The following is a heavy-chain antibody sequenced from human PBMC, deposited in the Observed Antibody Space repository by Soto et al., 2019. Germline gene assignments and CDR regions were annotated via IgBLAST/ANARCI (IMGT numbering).Heavy chain of an antibody. J-gene: IGHJ5*02. D-gene: IGHD3-10*01. V-gene: IGHV2-5*01. Sequence: QITLKESGPTLVKPTQTLTLTCTFSGFSLSTSGVGVGWIRQHPGKALEWLALIYWNDDKRYSPSLKSRLTITKDTSNNQVVLTMTNMDPVNTATDYCAHILESVLLWNNWFDPWGQGTLVTVSS. CDR3: AHILESVLLWNNWFDP. CDR1: GFSLSTSGVG. CDR2: IYWNDDK.